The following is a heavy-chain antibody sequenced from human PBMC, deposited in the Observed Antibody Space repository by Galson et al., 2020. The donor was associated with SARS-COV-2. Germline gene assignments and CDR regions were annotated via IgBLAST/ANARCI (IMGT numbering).Heavy chain of an antibody. V-gene: IGHV3-30-3*01. D-gene: IGHD3-22*01. Sequence: TGGSLRLSCAASGFTFSSYAMHWVRQAPAKGLEWVAVISYDGSNKYYAASVKGRFTISRDNSKNTLYLQMNSLRAEDTAVYYCARDGDYYDGSGYYYAPRYYYGMDVWGQGTTVTVSS. CDR2: ISYDGSNK. J-gene: IGHJ6*02. CDR3: ARDGDYYDGSGYYYAPRYYYGMDV. CDR1: GFTFSSYA.